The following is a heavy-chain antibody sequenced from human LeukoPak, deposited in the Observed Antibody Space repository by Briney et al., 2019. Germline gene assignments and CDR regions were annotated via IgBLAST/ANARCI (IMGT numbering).Heavy chain of an antibody. Sequence: GASVKVSCKASGYTFTDYYIHWVRQAPGQGLEWMGRINPNSGDTIYAQNFQGRVTMTRDTSMTTAYMEVSRLRSDDTAVYYCARDLPSTPNWELDYWGQGTLVTVSS. CDR1: GYTFTDYY. CDR3: ARDLPSTPNWELDY. J-gene: IGHJ4*02. CDR2: INPNSGDT. V-gene: IGHV1-2*06. D-gene: IGHD7-27*01.